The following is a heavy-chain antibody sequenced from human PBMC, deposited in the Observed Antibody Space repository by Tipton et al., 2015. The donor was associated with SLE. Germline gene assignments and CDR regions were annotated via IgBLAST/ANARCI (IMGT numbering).Heavy chain of an antibody. CDR2: INPNSGGT. D-gene: IGHD4-17*01. Sequence: QLVQSGAEVKKPGASVKVSCKASGYTFTGYYMHWVRQAPGQGLEWMGRINPNSGGTNYAQKFQGRGTMTRDTSISTAYMELSRLRSDDTAVYYCARGDDYGYYYYYYGMDVWGQGTTVTVSS. CDR3: ARGDDYGYYYYYYGMDV. J-gene: IGHJ6*02. CDR1: GYTFTGYY. V-gene: IGHV1-2*06.